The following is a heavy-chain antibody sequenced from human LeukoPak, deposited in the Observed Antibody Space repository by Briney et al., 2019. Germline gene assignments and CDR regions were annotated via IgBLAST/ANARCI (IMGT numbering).Heavy chain of an antibody. CDR3: ARDDWGGDCQSYFDY. V-gene: IGHV3-21*01. CDR1: GFTFSNYW. Sequence: GGSLRLSCAASGFTFSNYWMHWVRQAPGKGLEWVSSISSSSSYIYYADSVKGRFTISRDNAKNSLYLQMNSLRAEDTAVYYCARDDWGGDCQSYFDYWGQGTLVTVSS. J-gene: IGHJ4*02. D-gene: IGHD2-21*02. CDR2: ISSSSSYI.